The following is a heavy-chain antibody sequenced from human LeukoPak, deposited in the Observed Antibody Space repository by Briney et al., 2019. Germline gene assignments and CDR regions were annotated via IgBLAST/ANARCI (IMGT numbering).Heavy chain of an antibody. J-gene: IGHJ5*02. CDR1: GGSISSSSYY. D-gene: IGHD6-13*01. Sequence: SETLSLTCTVSGGSISSSSYYWSWIRQPPGKGLEWIGEINHSGSTNYNPSLKSRVTISVDTSKNQFSLKLSSVTAADTAVYYCARGRIAAAGTERGSFDPWGQGTLVTVSS. CDR3: ARGRIAAAGTERGSFDP. V-gene: IGHV4-39*07. CDR2: INHSGST.